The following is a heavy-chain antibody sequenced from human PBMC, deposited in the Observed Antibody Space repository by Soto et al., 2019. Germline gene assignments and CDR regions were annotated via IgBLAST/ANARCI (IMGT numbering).Heavy chain of an antibody. CDR3: ARHNLGDCSGGSCVDY. Sequence: GESLKISWKGSGYSFTTYWIGWVRQMPGKGLEWMAIIYPADSDTRYSPSFRGQVTISADKSTSTAYLQWSSLKASDTAMYYCARHNLGDCSGGSCVDYWGQGTLVTSPQ. V-gene: IGHV5-51*01. CDR1: GYSFTTYW. D-gene: IGHD2-15*01. CDR2: IYPADSDT. J-gene: IGHJ4*02.